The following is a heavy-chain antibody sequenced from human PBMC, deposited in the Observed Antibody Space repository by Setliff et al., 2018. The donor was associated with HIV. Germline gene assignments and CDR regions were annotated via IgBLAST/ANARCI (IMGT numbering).Heavy chain of an antibody. V-gene: IGHV4-39*01. CDR3: ARGIGPLPNWENFYYSMDV. D-gene: IGHD1-26*01. CDR1: GGSISSTAYY. CDR2: VYYTGRS. Sequence: KPSETLSLTCTVSGGSISSTAYYWGWIRQPPGKGLEWIGSVYYTGRSFFNPSLKSRLTMSVDRSKNQFSLKLTSVTAADTAVYYCARGIGPLPNWENFYYSMDVWGKETTVTVSS. J-gene: IGHJ6*03.